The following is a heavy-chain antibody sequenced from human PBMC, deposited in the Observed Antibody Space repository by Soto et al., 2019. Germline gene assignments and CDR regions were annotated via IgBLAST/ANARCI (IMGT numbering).Heavy chain of an antibody. CDR3: ARKRGGSGWSYYFDY. J-gene: IGHJ4*02. V-gene: IGHV1-46*01. D-gene: IGHD6-19*01. CDR2: INPSGGST. Sequence: ASVKVSCKASGYTFTSYYMHWVRQAPGQGLEWMGIINPSGGSTSYAQKLQGRVTMTRDTSTSTVYMELSSLRSEDTAVYYCARKRGGSGWSYYFDYWGQGTLVTVSS. CDR1: GYTFTSYY.